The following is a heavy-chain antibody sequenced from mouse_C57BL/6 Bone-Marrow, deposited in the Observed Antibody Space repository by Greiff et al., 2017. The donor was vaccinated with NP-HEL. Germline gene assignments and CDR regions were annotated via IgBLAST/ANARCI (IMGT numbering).Heavy chain of an antibody. CDR1: GYTFTSYL. D-gene: IGHD1-1*01. CDR2: IDPNSGGT. Sequence: QVQLKQPGAELVKPGASVKLSCKASGYTFTSYLMHWVKQRPGRGLEWIGRIDPNSGGTKYNEKFKSKATLTVDKPSSTAYMQLNSLTSEDAAVYYCARYYDGSSSFDYWGQGTTLTVSS. CDR3: ARYYDGSSSFDY. V-gene: IGHV1-72*01. J-gene: IGHJ2*01.